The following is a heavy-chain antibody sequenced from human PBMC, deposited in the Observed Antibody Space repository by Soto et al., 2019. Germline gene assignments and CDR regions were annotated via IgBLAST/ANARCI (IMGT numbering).Heavy chain of an antibody. CDR3: ARGSWVGATRPRYYFDY. CDR2: IIPIFGTA. CDR1: GGTFSSYA. J-gene: IGHJ4*02. V-gene: IGHV1-69*13. D-gene: IGHD1-26*01. Sequence: SVKVSCKASGGTFSSYAISWVRQAPGQGLEWMGGIIPIFGTANYAQKFQGRVTITADESTSTAYMELSSLRSEDTAVYYCARGSWVGATRPRYYFDYWGQGTLVTVSS.